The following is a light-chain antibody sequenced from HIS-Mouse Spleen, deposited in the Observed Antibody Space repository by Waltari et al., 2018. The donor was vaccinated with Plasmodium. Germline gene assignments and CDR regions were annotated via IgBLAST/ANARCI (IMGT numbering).Light chain of an antibody. CDR2: GAS. CDR1: QSVSSSY. J-gene: IGKJ2*01. Sequence: EIVLTQSPGTLSLSPGERATLSCRASQSVSSSYLAWYQPKPGQAPSLLIYGASSRATGIPDRFSGSGSGTDFTLTISRLEPEDFAVYYCQQYGCSPYTFGQGTKLEIK. V-gene: IGKV3-20*01. CDR3: QQYGCSPYT.